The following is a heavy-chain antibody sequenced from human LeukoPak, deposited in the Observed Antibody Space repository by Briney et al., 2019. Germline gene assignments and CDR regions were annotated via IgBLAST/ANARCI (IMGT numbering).Heavy chain of an antibody. V-gene: IGHV1-18*01. CDR2: ISAYNGNT. CDR3: AREYGSGLPDPTNWFDP. Sequence: ASVKVSCKASGYTFTSYGISWVRQAPGQGLEWMGWISAYNGNTNYAQKLQGRVTMTTDTSTSTAYMELRSLRSDDTAVYYCAREYGSGLPDPTNWFDPWGQGTLVTVSS. J-gene: IGHJ5*02. CDR1: GYTFTSYG. D-gene: IGHD3-10*01.